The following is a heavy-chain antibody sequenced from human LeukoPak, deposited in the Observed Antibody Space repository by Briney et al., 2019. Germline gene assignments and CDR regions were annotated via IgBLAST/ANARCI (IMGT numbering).Heavy chain of an antibody. CDR1: GFTFSSYA. D-gene: IGHD5-12*01. V-gene: IGHV3-23*01. Sequence: GGSLRLSCAASGFTFSSYAMSWGRQAPGKGLEWVSGISNTGGSTYYADSVKGRFTISRDNSKNTLYLQMNSLRAEDTAVYYRARGGDIVATIHAFDYWGQGTLVTVSS. CDR3: ARGGDIVATIHAFDY. CDR2: ISNTGGST. J-gene: IGHJ4*02.